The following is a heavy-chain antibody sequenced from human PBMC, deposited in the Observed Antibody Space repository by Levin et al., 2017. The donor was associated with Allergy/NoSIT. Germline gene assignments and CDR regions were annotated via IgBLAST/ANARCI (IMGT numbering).Heavy chain of an antibody. CDR2: IYYSGST. V-gene: IGHV4-59*01. CDR3: ARVPGYCSGGSCYNWYFDL. Sequence: SETLSLTCTVSGGSISSYYWSWIRQPPGKGLEWIGYIYYSGSTNYNPSLKSRVTISVDTSKNQLSLKLSSVTAADTAVYYCARVPGYCSGGSCYNWYFDLWGRGTLVTVSS. J-gene: IGHJ2*01. D-gene: IGHD2-15*01. CDR1: GGSISSYY.